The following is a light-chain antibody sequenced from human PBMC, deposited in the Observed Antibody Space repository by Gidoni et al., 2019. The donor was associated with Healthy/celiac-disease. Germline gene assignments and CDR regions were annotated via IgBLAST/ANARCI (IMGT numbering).Light chain of an antibody. V-gene: IGLV1-40*01. J-gene: IGLJ2*01. CDR3: QSYDSSLSGSEV. CDR2: GNS. CDR1: SSNIGAVYD. Sequence: QSVLPQPPPVSEAPGQTVPISCTGSSSNIGAVYDVHWYQQLPGTAPKLLIYGNSNRPSGVPDRFSGSKSGTSASLAITGLQAEDEADYYCQSYDSSLSGSEVFGGGTKLTVL.